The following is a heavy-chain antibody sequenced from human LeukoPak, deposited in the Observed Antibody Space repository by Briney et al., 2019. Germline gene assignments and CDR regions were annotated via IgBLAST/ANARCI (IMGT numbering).Heavy chain of an antibody. J-gene: IGHJ4*02. CDR1: GFTVSSNY. CDR2: ITSTSNYI. CDR3: ARDSHYDYGDYIFDY. Sequence: PGGSLRLSCAASGFTVSSNYMSWVRQAPGKGLEWVSSITSTSNYIYYADSLRGRFTISRDNAKNSLYLRMNSLRAEDTAVYYCARDSHYDYGDYIFDYWGQGTLVTVSS. D-gene: IGHD4-17*01. V-gene: IGHV3-21*01.